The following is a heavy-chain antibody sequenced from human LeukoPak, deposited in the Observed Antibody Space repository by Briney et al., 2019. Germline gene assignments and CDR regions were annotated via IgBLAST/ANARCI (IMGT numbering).Heavy chain of an antibody. D-gene: IGHD5-12*01. J-gene: IGHJ4*02. Sequence: ASVKVPYKVAGYNLIEAAINWVRQAPGKGLEWIGGFDPEDGEYGETQVAQNFQGRVTMTEDTSTDTAYMDLSSLTPEDTAVYYCAMTDRYAGRPFEYWGQGSLVTVSS. CDR1: GYNLIEAA. V-gene: IGHV1-24*01. CDR3: AMTDRYAGRPFEY. CDR2: FDPEDGEYGE.